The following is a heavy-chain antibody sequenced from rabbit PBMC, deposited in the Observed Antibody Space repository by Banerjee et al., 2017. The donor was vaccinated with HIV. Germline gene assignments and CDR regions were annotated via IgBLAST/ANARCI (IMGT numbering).Heavy chain of an antibody. D-gene: IGHD4-1*01. Sequence: QQQLEESGGGLVKPEGSLTLSCTASGFDFSDNALCWFRQAPGKGLEWIACINTSSGNTVYANWAKGRFTISKTSSTTVTLQMTSLTAADTATYFCARDLAGVIGWNFNLWGPGTLVTVS. J-gene: IGHJ4*01. CDR3: ARDLAGVIGWNFNL. CDR2: INTSSGNT. V-gene: IGHV1S45*01. CDR1: GFDFSDNA.